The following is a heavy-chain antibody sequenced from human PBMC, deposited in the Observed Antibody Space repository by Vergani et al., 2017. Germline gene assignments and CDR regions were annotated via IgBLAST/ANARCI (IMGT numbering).Heavy chain of an antibody. Sequence: EVQPVESGGGLVKPGGSLRLSCTTSGFTFSSAWMSWVRQAPGKGLEWVARIRPKTDGETTDYAAPVKGRFTISRDDSKNTLYLQMNSLKTEDTAVYYCAKGLSWQLVGGGTDYWGQGTLVTVSS. CDR1: GFTFSSAW. CDR2: IRPKTDGETT. V-gene: IGHV3-15*01. D-gene: IGHD6-6*01. CDR3: AKGLSWQLVGGGTDY. J-gene: IGHJ4*02.